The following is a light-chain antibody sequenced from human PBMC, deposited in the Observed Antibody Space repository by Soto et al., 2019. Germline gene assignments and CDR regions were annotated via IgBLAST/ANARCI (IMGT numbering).Light chain of an antibody. CDR2: EVS. V-gene: IGLV2-8*01. Sequence: QSALTQPPSASGSPGQSVTISCTGTSSDVGGYNYVSWYQQHPGKAPKLMIYEVSKRPSGVPDRFSGSKSGNTASLTVSGLQAEYEADYYCSSYAGSPPYVFGTGTKVTVL. J-gene: IGLJ1*01. CDR1: SSDVGGYNY. CDR3: SSYAGSPPYV.